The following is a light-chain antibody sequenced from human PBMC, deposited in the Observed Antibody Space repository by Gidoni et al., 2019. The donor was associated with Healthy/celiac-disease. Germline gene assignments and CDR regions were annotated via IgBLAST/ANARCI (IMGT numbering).Light chain of an antibody. CDR1: QRISSY. Sequence: TQSPSSLSASVGDRVTITCRARQRISSYLNWYQQKPGKAPKLLIYAASSLQSGVPSRFSGSGSGTDFTLTISSLQPEDFATYYCQQSYSTPPTFGGGTKVEIK. V-gene: IGKV1-39*01. J-gene: IGKJ4*01. CDR2: AAS. CDR3: QQSYSTPPT.